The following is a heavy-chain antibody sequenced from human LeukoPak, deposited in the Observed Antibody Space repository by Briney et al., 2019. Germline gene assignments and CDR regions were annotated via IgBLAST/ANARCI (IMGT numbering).Heavy chain of an antibody. V-gene: IGHV4-59*12. CDR2: IYYSGST. CDR3: ARDDIAVAGILDY. Sequence: SETLSLTCTVSGGSISSYYWSWIRQPPGKGLEWIGYIYYSGSTNYNPSLKSRVTISVDTSKNQFSLKLSSVTAADTAVYYCARDDIAVAGILDYWGQGTLVTVSS. D-gene: IGHD6-19*01. CDR1: GGSISSYY. J-gene: IGHJ4*02.